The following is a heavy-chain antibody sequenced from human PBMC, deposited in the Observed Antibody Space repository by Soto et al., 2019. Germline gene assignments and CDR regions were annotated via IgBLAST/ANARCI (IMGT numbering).Heavy chain of an antibody. Sequence: GGSLRLSCVASGFTFSSYAMSWVRQAPGKGLEWVSAISGSGGSTYYADSVKGRFTISRDNSKNTLYLQMNSLRAEDTAVYYCAKSHYYGSGSYYNDAFDIWGQGTMVTVSS. CDR3: AKSHYYGSGSYYNDAFDI. V-gene: IGHV3-23*01. D-gene: IGHD3-10*01. J-gene: IGHJ3*02. CDR1: GFTFSSYA. CDR2: ISGSGGST.